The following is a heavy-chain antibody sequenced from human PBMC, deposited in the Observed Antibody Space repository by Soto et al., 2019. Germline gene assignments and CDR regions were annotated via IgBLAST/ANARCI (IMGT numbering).Heavy chain of an antibody. V-gene: IGHV4-34*01. CDR3: ARGSDGSGSYYKRGHWFDP. Sequence: KASETLSLTCAVYGGSFSGYYWSWIRQPPGKGLEWIGEINHSGSTNYNPSLKSRVTISVDTSKNQFSLKLSSVTAADTAVYYCARGSDGSGSYYKRGHWFDPWGQGTLVTVSS. CDR1: GGSFSGYY. D-gene: IGHD3-10*01. CDR2: INHSGST. J-gene: IGHJ5*02.